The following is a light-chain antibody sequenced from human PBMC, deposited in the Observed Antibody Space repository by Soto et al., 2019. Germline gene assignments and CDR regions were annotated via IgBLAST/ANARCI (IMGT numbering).Light chain of an antibody. CDR2: DAS. V-gene: IGKV1-5*01. J-gene: IGKJ1*01. CDR1: QSVTSW. CDR3: HHYNSYPGT. Sequence: DVQMTQSPSTLSASVGDIVTITCRASQSVTSWLAWYQQKPGKAPKVLIYDASSLESGVPSRFSGSGSGTEFTLTISSLHPDDFATYYCHHYNSYPGTFGQGTKVEIK.